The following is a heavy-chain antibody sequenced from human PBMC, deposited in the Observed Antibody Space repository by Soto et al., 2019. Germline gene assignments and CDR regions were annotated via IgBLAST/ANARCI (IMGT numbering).Heavy chain of an antibody. V-gene: IGHV3-23*01. CDR3: AKYARYYDILTGYCDFDY. Sequence: PGGSLRLSCAASGFTFSSYAMSWVRQAPGKGLEWVSAISGSGGSTYYADSVKGRFTISRDNSKNTLYLQMNSLRAEDTAVYYCAKYARYYDILTGYCDFDYWGQGTLVTVSS. D-gene: IGHD3-9*01. CDR2: ISGSGGST. CDR1: GFTFSSYA. J-gene: IGHJ4*02.